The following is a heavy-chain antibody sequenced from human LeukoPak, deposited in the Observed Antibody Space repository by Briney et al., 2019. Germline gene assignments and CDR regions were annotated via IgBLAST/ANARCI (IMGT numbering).Heavy chain of an antibody. V-gene: IGHV4-38-2*02. Sequence: PSETLSLTCTVSGYSISSGYYWGWIRQPPGKGLEWIGSIYHSGSTYYNPSLKSRVTISVDTSKNQFSLKLSSVTAADTAVYYCASAGSGDCYPPLFDYWGQGTLVTVSS. CDR2: IYHSGST. CDR1: GYSISSGYY. J-gene: IGHJ4*02. D-gene: IGHD2-21*02. CDR3: ASAGSGDCYPPLFDY.